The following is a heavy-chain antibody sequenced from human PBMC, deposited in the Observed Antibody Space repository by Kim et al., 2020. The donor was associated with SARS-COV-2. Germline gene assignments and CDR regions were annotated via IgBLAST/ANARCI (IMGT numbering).Heavy chain of an antibody. J-gene: IGHJ6*02. CDR3: ARDRGVPAWVGGIDV. D-gene: IGHD2-8*01. Sequence: GGSLRLSCAASGFTVSGSYMSWVRQAPGKGLEWVSVIYSDSSTYYADSVKGRFTFSRDNSKNTLYLQMNSLRAEDTAVYYCARDRGVPAWVGGIDVWGQGTTVTVSS. CDR1: GFTVSGSY. V-gene: IGHV3-53*01. CDR2: IYSDSST.